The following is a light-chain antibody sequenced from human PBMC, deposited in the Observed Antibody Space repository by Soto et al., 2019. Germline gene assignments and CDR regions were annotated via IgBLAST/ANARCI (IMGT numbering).Light chain of an antibody. CDR3: QQYGSSPLWT. V-gene: IGKV3-20*01. CDR2: GAS. J-gene: IGKJ1*01. CDR1: QSVSSSY. Sequence: EIVLTQSAGTLSLSQGERATLSCRASQSVSSSYLAWYQQKPGQAPRLLIYGASSRATGIPDRFSGSGSGTDFTLTISRLEPEDFAVYYCQQYGSSPLWTFGQGTKVDIK.